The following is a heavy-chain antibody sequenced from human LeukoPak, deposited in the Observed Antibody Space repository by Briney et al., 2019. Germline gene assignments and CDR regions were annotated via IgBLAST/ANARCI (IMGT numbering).Heavy chain of an antibody. CDR3: ARERGYCSGGSCYLGPDYYYYMDV. V-gene: IGHV4-59*01. Sequence: SETLSLTCTVSGGSISSYYWSWLRQPPGKGLEWIGYIYYSGSTNYNPSLKSRVTISVDTSKNQFSLKLSSVTAADTAVYYCARERGYCSGGSCYLGPDYYYYMDVWGKGTTVTVSS. CDR1: GGSISSYY. CDR2: IYYSGST. J-gene: IGHJ6*03. D-gene: IGHD2-15*01.